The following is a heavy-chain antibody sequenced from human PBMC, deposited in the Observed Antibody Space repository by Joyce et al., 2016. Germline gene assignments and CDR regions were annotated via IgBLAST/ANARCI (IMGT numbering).Heavy chain of an antibody. Sequence: QVHLQQWGAGLLQPSETLSLSCAVYGGSLSNYFWSWIRQSPGKGLEWIGQINDRGSTTYNPSLKSRVTISVDTSKNQFSLKLSSVAAADTAVYYCARPVYCSATTCAGPFHIWGQGTLVTVSS. CDR3: ARPVYCSATTCAGPFHI. CDR2: INDRGST. CDR1: GGSLSNYF. D-gene: IGHD2-15*01. V-gene: IGHV4-34*01. J-gene: IGHJ4*01.